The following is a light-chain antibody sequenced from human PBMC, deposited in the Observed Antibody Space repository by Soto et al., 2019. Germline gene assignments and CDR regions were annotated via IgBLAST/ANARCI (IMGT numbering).Light chain of an antibody. CDR2: RAS. CDR1: QSISNW. Sequence: DIPMTQSPSTLSASVGDRVTITCRASQSISNWLAWYQQKPGKAPKLLIYRASALESGVPSRFSGSGSGTEFTLTISSLQPDDFATYYCQLYNSYSHTFGQGTKVEIK. CDR3: QLYNSYSHT. V-gene: IGKV1-5*03. J-gene: IGKJ2*01.